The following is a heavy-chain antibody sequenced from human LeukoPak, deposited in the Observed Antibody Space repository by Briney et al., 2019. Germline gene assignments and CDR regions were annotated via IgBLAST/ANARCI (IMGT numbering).Heavy chain of an antibody. J-gene: IGHJ6*02. CDR3: ARDYCSSTSCYIPPNYGMDV. CDR1: GFTFSSYS. Sequence: GGSLRLSCAASGFTFSSYSMNWVRQAPGKGLEWVSSISSSRYIYYADSVKGRFTISRDNAKNSLYLQMNSLRAEDTAVYYCARDYCSSTSCYIPPNYGMDVWGQGTTVTVSS. V-gene: IGHV3-21*01. CDR2: ISSSRYI. D-gene: IGHD2-2*02.